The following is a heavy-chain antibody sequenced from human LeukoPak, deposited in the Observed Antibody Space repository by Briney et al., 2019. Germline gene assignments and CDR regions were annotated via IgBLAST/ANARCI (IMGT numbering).Heavy chain of an antibody. J-gene: IGHJ4*02. CDR3: AKAPGVYCSGGSCYVDY. D-gene: IGHD2-15*01. Sequence: GGSLRLSCAASGFSISSYAMNWVRQAPGKGLEWVSLISGSGGNTHYADSVKGRFTISRDNSKNTLSLQMNTLRAEDTAIYYCAKAPGVYCSGGSCYVDYWGQGTLVTVSS. CDR1: GFSISSYA. CDR2: ISGSGGNT. V-gene: IGHV3-23*01.